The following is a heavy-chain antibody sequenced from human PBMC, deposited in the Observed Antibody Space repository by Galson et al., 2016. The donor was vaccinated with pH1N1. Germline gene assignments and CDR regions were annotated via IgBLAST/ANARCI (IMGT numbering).Heavy chain of an antibody. CDR2: IDWDDDK. Sequence: PALVKPTQTLTLTCTFSGFSLTTSGVRVSWIRQAPGKALEWLARIDWDDDKFYNTSLKTRLTISKDTSRNQVVLTMSNMDPVDTATYYSARGPRGTCYFDYWGQGTLVSVS. CDR1: GFSLTTSGVR. J-gene: IGHJ4*02. D-gene: IGHD3-10*01. CDR3: ARGPRGTCYFDY. V-gene: IGHV2-70*04.